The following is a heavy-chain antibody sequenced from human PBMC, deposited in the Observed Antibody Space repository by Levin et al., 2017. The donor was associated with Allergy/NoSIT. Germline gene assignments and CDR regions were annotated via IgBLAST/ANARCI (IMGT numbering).Heavy chain of an antibody. CDR3: ARSFGATGGFYYYHMDV. Sequence: GESLKISCKASGYTFTSYYMHWVRQAPGQGLEWMGIINPSGGSTTYAQKFQGRLTMTRDTSTSTVYMELSSLRSEDTAVYSCARSFGATGGFYYYHMDVWGQGTTVTVSS. CDR2: INPSGGST. D-gene: IGHD1-26*01. V-gene: IGHV1-46*01. J-gene: IGHJ6*02. CDR1: GYTFTSYY.